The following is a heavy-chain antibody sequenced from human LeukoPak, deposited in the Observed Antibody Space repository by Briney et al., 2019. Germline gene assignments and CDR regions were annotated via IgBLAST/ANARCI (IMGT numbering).Heavy chain of an antibody. J-gene: IGHJ4*02. CDR1: GFTFSSYS. V-gene: IGHV3-48*01. D-gene: IGHD1-26*01. CDR2: ISSSSSTI. CDR3: AREHYSGGYYFDY. Sequence: PGGSLRLSCAASGFTFSSYSMNWVRQAPGKELEWVSYISSSSSTIYYADSVKGRFTISRDNAKNSLYLQMNSLRAEDTAVYYCAREHYSGGYYFDYWGRGTLVTVSS.